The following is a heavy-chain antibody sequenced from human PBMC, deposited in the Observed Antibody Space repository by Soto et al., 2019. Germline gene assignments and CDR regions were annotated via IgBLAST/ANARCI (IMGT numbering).Heavy chain of an antibody. CDR2: ISWDGGST. J-gene: IGHJ6*02. D-gene: IGHD3-22*01. Sequence: GGSLRLSCAASGFTFDDYTMHWVRQAPGKGLEWVSLISWDGGSTYYADSVKGRFTISRDNSKNSLYLQMNSLRTEDTALYYCAKDLSPDSSGNRGYYYYGMDVWGQGTTVTVSS. CDR3: AKDLSPDSSGNRGYYYYGMDV. CDR1: GFTFDDYT. V-gene: IGHV3-43*01.